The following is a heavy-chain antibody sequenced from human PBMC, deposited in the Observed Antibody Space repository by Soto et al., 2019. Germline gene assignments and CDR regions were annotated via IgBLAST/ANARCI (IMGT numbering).Heavy chain of an antibody. J-gene: IGHJ6*02. V-gene: IGHV3-21*01. CDR1: GFTFSSYS. CDR3: ARDQYDFWSGSWDYYYYYGMDV. Sequence: GGSLRLSCAASGFTFSSYSMNWVRQAPGKGLEWVSSISSSSSYIYYADSVKGRFTISRDNAKNSLYLQMNSLRAEDTAVYYCARDQYDFWSGSWDYYYYYGMDVWGQGTTVTV. D-gene: IGHD3-3*01. CDR2: ISSSSSYI.